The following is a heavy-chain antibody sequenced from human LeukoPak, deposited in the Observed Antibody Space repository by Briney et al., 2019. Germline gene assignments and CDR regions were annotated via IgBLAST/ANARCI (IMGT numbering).Heavy chain of an antibody. CDR1: GYSISSGYY. D-gene: IGHD6-13*01. CDR3: ASGIAAVNTGN. Sequence: SETLSLTCTVSGYSISSGYYWGWIRQPPGKGLEWIGSIYHSGSTYYNPSLKSRVTISVDTSKNQFSLKLSSVTAADTAVYYCASGIAAVNTGNWGQGTLVTVSS. J-gene: IGHJ4*02. V-gene: IGHV4-38-2*02. CDR2: IYHSGST.